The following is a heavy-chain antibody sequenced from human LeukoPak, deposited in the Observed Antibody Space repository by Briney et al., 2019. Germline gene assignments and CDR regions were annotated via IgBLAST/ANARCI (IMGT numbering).Heavy chain of an antibody. D-gene: IGHD4-23*01. V-gene: IGHV3-23*01. J-gene: IGHJ4*02. CDR3: AKDHMTTVVTPPDY. CDR1: GFTFSSYG. Sequence: GGSLRPSCAASGFTFSSYGMSWVRQAPGKGLEWVSAISGSGGSTYYADSVKGRFTISRDNSKNTLYLQMNSLRAEDTAVYYCAKDHMTTVVTPPDYWGQGTLVTVSS. CDR2: ISGSGGST.